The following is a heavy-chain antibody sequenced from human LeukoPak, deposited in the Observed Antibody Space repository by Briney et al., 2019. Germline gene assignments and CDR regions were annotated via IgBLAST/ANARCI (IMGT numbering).Heavy chain of an antibody. J-gene: IGHJ4*02. CDR3: ASTGNSRGAY. Sequence: GGSLRLSCAASGFTFSSYSMNWVRQAPGKGLEWVSSISSSSSYIYYADSMKGRFTISRDNSKNTLYLQLNSLRAEDTALYYCASTGNSRGAYWGQGTLVTVSS. V-gene: IGHV3-21*04. CDR2: ISSSSSYI. CDR1: GFTFSSYS. D-gene: IGHD2/OR15-2a*01.